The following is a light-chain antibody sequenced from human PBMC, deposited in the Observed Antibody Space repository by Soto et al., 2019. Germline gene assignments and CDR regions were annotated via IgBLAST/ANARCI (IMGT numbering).Light chain of an antibody. CDR3: CSYAGSSSFVV. CDR2: EGI. Sequence: QSALTQPASVSGSPGQSITISCTGISSDVGSYNLVSWYQHHPGKTPKLTIYEGIKRPSGVSDRFSASKSGNTASLTISGLQAEDEADYYCCSYAGSSSFVVFGGGTKLTVL. V-gene: IGLV2-23*03. CDR1: SSDVGSYNL. J-gene: IGLJ3*02.